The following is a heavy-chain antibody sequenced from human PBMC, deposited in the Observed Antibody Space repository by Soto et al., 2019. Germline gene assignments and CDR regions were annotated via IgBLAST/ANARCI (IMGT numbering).Heavy chain of an antibody. Sequence: GGSLRLSCAASGFTFSAYWMSWVRQAPGKGLEWVANIKQDGSEKHYVDSVKGRFTISRDNAKNSLYLQMDSLRVEDTAVYYCARDSSKGGSGSSDYWGQGTLVTVSS. CDR2: IKQDGSEK. CDR3: ARDSSKGGSGSSDY. CDR1: GFTFSAYW. V-gene: IGHV3-7*05. J-gene: IGHJ4*02. D-gene: IGHD3-10*01.